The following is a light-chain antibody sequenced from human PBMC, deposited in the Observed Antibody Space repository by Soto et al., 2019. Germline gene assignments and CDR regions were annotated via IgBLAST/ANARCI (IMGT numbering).Light chain of an antibody. V-gene: IGKV3-20*01. CDR2: GAS. J-gene: IGKJ1*01. CDR3: QQYGSSPRT. CDR1: ESVSSK. Sequence: VLTQSPATLSLSPGERATLSCRASESVSSKLVWYQQKPGQAPRLLIYGASSRATGIPDRFSGSGSGTDFTLTISRLEPEDFAVYYCQQYGSSPRTFGQGTKVDIK.